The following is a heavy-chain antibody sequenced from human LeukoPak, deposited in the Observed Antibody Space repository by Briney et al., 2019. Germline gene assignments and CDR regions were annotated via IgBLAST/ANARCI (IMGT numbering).Heavy chain of an antibody. V-gene: IGHV1-18*01. D-gene: IGHD6-13*01. CDR1: GYTFTSYA. CDR3: ASAGIAAPDWFDP. J-gene: IGHJ5*02. Sequence: ASVKVSCKASGYTFTSYAMNWVRQAPGQGLEWMGWISAYNGNTNYAQKLQGRVTMTTDTSTSTAYMELRSLRSDDTAVYYCASAGIAAPDWFDPWGQGTLVTVSS. CDR2: ISAYNGNT.